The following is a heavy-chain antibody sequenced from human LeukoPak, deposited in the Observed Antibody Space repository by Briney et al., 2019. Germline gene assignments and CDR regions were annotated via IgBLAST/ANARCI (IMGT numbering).Heavy chain of an antibody. V-gene: IGHV3-9*01. CDR3: AKDTTVTTGGYFAL. CDR1: GFTFDDYA. Sequence: PGRSLRLSCAASGFTFDDYAMHWVRQAPGKGLEWVSTISWNGDNIGYADSVKGRFTISRDNAKNSLYLQMNSLRPEDTALYYCAKDTTVTTGGYFALWGRGTLVTVSS. J-gene: IGHJ2*01. D-gene: IGHD4-17*01. CDR2: ISWNGDNI.